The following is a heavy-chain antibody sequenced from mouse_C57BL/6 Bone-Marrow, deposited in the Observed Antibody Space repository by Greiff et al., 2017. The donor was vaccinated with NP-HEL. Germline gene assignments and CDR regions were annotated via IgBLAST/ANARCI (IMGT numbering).Heavy chain of an antibody. CDR1: GFTFSSYG. V-gene: IGHV5-6*02. CDR2: INSGGSYT. D-gene: IGHD2-4*01. Sequence: DVMLVESGGDLVKPGGSLKLSCAASGFTFSSYGMSWVRQTPDKRLEWVATINSGGSYTYYPDSVKGRFPISRDNAKNTLYLQMSSLKSEDTAMYYWASPYDYDVAWFAYWGQGTLVTVSA. CDR3: ASPYDYDVAWFAY. J-gene: IGHJ3*01.